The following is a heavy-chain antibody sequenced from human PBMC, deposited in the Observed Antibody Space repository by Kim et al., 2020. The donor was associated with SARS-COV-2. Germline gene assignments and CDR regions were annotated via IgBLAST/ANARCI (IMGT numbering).Heavy chain of an antibody. V-gene: IGHV1-3*01. D-gene: IGHD5-12*01. J-gene: IGHJ4*02. CDR2: INPGNGDT. CDR3: TRGAIVAHFDY. Sequence: ASVKVSCKASGYTFTSYVMHWVRQAPGQRLEWMVWINPGNGDTKYSQNSQGRVTITRDTSASTTYMELSSLTSEDTAVYYCTRGAIVAHFDYWGQGTLVTVSS. CDR1: GYTFTSYV.